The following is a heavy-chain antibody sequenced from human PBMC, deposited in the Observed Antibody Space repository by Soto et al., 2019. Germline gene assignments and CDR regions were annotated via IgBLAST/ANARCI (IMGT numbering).Heavy chain of an antibody. CDR2: INWNGGST. V-gene: IGHV3-20*04. CDR1: GFTFDDYG. D-gene: IGHD3-3*01. Sequence: PGGSLRLSCAASGFTFDDYGMSWVRQAPGKGLERVSGINWNGGSTGYADSVKGRFTISRDNSKNTLYLQMNSLRAEDTAVYYCAKGRDFWSGYYYMDVWGKGTTVTVSS. J-gene: IGHJ6*03. CDR3: AKGRDFWSGYYYMDV.